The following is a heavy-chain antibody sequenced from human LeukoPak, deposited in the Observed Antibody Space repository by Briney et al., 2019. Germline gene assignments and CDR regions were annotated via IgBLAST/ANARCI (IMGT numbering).Heavy chain of an antibody. CDR1: GGSFSGYY. D-gene: IGHD1-7*01. CDR3: ARGWNCYFDY. Sequence: PETLSLTCAALGGSFSGYYWNWIRQPPGKGLEWIGEINHSGSTNYNPSLKSRVTISVDTSKNQFSVKLSSVTAADTAVYYCARGWNCYFDYWGQGTLVTVSS. V-gene: IGHV4-34*01. CDR2: INHSGST. J-gene: IGHJ4*02.